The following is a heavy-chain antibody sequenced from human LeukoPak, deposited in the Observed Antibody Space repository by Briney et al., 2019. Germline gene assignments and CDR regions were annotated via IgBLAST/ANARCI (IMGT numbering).Heavy chain of an antibody. CDR1: GFTFSSYE. Sequence: PGGSLRLSCAASGFTFSSYEMNWVRQAPGKGLEWVSYISSSGSTIYYADSVKGRFAISRDNAKNSLYLQMNSLRAEDTAVYYCARGYYYDSSGYYSPYFQHWGQGTLVTVSS. CDR2: ISSSGSTI. J-gene: IGHJ1*01. D-gene: IGHD3-22*01. V-gene: IGHV3-48*03. CDR3: ARGYYYDSSGYYSPYFQH.